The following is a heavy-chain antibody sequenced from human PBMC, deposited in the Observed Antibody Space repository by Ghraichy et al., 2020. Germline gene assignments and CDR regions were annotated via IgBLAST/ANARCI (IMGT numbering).Heavy chain of an antibody. J-gene: IGHJ6*02. V-gene: IGHV3-48*02. CDR1: GFTFSAYS. CDR3: ARGFTVVRFFYYDGMDV. Sequence: GESLNISCGGSGFTFSAYSMNWVRQSPGRGLEWVSYITSSSRTKSYADSVKGRFTISRDNAQNSLYLQMNSLRDEDTAVYYCARGFTVVRFFYYDGMDVWGQGTTVTVSS. CDR2: ITSSSRTK. D-gene: IGHD4-23*01.